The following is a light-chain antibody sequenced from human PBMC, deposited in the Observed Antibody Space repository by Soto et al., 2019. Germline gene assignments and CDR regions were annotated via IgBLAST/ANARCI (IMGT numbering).Light chain of an antibody. Sequence: QSALTQPPSASGSPGQSVTISCTGTSSDVGGSNFVSWYQQHPGKAPKLMIYEVSKRPSRVPDRFSGSKSGSTASLTVSGLQAEDEADYYCSSYAGSNNYVFGTGTKVTVL. CDR1: SSDVGGSNF. V-gene: IGLV2-8*01. CDR2: EVS. CDR3: SSYAGSNNYV. J-gene: IGLJ1*01.